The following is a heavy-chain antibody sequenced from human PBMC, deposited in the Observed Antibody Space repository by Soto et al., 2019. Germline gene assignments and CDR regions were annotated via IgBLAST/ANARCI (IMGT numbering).Heavy chain of an antibody. Sequence: SETLSLTCTVSGGSISSGDYYWSWIRQPPGKGLEWIGYIYYSGSTYYNPSLKSRVTISVDTSKNQFSLKLSSVTAADTAVYYCARVGCSGGSCYLSRLYFQHWGQGTLVTVS. J-gene: IGHJ1*01. V-gene: IGHV4-30-4*01. CDR3: ARVGCSGGSCYLSRLYFQH. CDR1: GGSISSGDYY. D-gene: IGHD2-15*01. CDR2: IYYSGST.